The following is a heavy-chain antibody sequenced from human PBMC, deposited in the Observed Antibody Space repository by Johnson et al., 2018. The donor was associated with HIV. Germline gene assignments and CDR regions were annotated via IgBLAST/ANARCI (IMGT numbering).Heavy chain of an antibody. CDR2: ISSSGSTM. V-gene: IGHV3-48*02. J-gene: IGHJ3*02. CDR1: GFTFSSYG. D-gene: IGHD3-10*01. Sequence: MLLVESGGGVVQPGRSLRLSCAASGFTFSSYGMHWVRQAPGKGLEWVSYISSSGSTMYYADSVKGRFTISRDNAKNSLYLQMNSLRDEDMAVYYCTTEWEYYYGSGKLDAFDIWGQGTMVTVSS. CDR3: TTEWEYYYGSGKLDAFDI.